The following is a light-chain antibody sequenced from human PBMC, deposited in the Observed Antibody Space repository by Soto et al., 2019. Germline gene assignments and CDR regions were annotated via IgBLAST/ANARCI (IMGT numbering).Light chain of an antibody. CDR3: HQHAESPLT. V-gene: IGKV3D-15*01. J-gene: IGKJ4*01. CDR1: QSVSRN. CDR2: GAS. Sequence: EIVMTQSPATLSVSPGERATLSCRASQSVSRNLAWYQQRPGQAPRLLISGASTRATGIPDRFSGSGSGTDFTLTISRLEPEDFAVYYCHQHAESPLTFGGGTKVDIK.